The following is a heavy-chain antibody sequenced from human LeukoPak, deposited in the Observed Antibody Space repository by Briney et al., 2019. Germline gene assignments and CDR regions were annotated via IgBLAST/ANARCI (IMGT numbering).Heavy chain of an antibody. CDR3: ARFAYCGGHCWYYFDY. CDR2: ISYSGST. J-gene: IGHJ4*02. V-gene: IGHV4-59*01. D-gene: IGHD2-21*02. CDR1: GGAMNIYY. Sequence: KASETLCLTCTVSGGAMNIYYWSWIRQPPGRGLEWVGYISYSGSTNYNPSLRSRVTISVDTSKNQFSLKLSSVTAADTAVYYCARFAYCGGHCWYYFDYWGQGSLVTVSS.